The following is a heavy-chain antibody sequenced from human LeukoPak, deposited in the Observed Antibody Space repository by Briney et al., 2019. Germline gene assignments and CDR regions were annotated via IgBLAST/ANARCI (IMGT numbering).Heavy chain of an antibody. CDR2: ISFTGTTT. V-gene: IGHV3-23*01. CDR1: GFTFNSYA. CDR3: AKDSLGYWFDP. Sequence: PGASLRLSCAAPGFTFNSYAMSWVRQAPGKGLEWVSSISFTGTTTYYADSVKGRFTISRDNSKNTLYLQMNSLRAEDTAVYYCAKDSLGYWFDPWGQGTLVTVSS. J-gene: IGHJ5*02.